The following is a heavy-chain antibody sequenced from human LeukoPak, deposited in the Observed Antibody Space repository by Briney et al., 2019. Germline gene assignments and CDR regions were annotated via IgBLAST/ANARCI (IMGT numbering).Heavy chain of an antibody. CDR1: GGSFSGYY. D-gene: IGHD2-2*01. CDR2: INHSGST. V-gene: IGHV4-34*01. J-gene: IGHJ6*02. CDR3: ARTFRYCSSTSCYGPYYYGMDV. Sequence: ASETLSLTCAVYGGSFSGYYWSWIRQPPGKGLEWIGEINHSGSTNYNPSLKSRVTISVDTSKNQFSLKLSSVTAADTAVYYCARTFRYCSSTSCYGPYYYGMDVWGQGTTVTVSS.